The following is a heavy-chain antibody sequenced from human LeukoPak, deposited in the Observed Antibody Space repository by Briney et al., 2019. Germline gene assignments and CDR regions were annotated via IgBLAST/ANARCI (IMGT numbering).Heavy chain of an antibody. V-gene: IGHV1-69*04. CDR3: ASPRAMVRGVMSV. J-gene: IGHJ4*02. D-gene: IGHD3-10*01. Sequence: ASVKVSCKASGYTFTSYGISWVRQAPGQGLEWMGRIIPILGIANYAQKFQGRVTITADKSTSTAYMELSSLRSEDTAVYYCASPRAMVRGVMSVWGQGTLVTVSS. CDR1: GYTFTSYG. CDR2: IIPILGIA.